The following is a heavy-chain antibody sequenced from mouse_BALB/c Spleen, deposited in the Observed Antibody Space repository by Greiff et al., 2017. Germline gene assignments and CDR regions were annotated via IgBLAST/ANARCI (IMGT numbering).Heavy chain of an antibody. CDR1: GFTFTDYY. Sequence: EVQLVESGGGLVQPGGSLRLSCATSGFTFTDYYMSWVRQPPGKALEWLGFIRNKANGYTTEYSASVKGRFTISRDNSQSILYLQMNTLRAEDSATYYCARDKDYYGSSYWWYFDVWGAGTTVTVSS. CDR3: ARDKDYYGSSYWWYFDV. D-gene: IGHD1-1*01. V-gene: IGHV7-3*02. CDR2: IRNKANGYTT. J-gene: IGHJ1*01.